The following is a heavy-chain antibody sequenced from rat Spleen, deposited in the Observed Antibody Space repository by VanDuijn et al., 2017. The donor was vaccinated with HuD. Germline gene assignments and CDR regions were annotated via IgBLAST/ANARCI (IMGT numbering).Heavy chain of an antibody. J-gene: IGHJ4*01. Sequence: EVQLVESGGGLVQPGRSMKLSCAASGFTFSDYYMAWVRQAPKKGLEWVASISYEGSSTYYGDSVKGRFTISRDNAKSTLYLQMNSLRSEDTATYYCARQDYDGTYYPYYYVMDAWGQGASVTVSS. CDR2: ISYEGSST. V-gene: IGHV5-22*01. CDR1: GFTFSDYY. CDR3: ARQDYDGTYYPYYYVMDA. D-gene: IGHD1-12*02.